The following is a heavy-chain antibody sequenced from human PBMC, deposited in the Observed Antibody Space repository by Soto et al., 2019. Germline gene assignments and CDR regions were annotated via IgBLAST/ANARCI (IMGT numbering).Heavy chain of an antibody. CDR2: LYWDDDN. V-gene: IGHV2-5*02. CDR1: GLSLRTTGVG. CDR3: VQSRCGGDCLEIYSSHAYNGLDV. D-gene: IGHD2-21*02. Sequence: QVTLKESGPTLVKPTQTLTLTCTVSGLSLRTTGVGVGWVRQPPGKALEWLALLYWDDDNRYSPSLRSRLTIAKDISETQVVLTMTNMDTVDTATYYCVQSRCGGDCLEIYSSHAYNGLDVWGQGTTVTVSS. J-gene: IGHJ6*02.